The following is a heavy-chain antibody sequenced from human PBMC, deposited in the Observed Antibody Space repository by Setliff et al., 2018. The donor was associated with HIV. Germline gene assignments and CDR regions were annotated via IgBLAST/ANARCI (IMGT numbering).Heavy chain of an antibody. D-gene: IGHD7-27*01. Sequence: SETLSLTCGVSGYSISSDYCWGWIRQPPGKGLEWIGNMCHGGNNNYYNPSLKNRVTISVDTSKNQFSLRLNSVTAADTAVFYCARFHWGLSRYFDLWGRGTLVTVSS. J-gene: IGHJ2*01. CDR3: ARFHWGLSRYFDL. CDR2: MCHGGNNN. V-gene: IGHV4-38-2*01. CDR1: GYSISSDYC.